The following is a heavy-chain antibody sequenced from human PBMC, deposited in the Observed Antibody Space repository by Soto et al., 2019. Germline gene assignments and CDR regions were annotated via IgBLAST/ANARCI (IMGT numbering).Heavy chain of an antibody. CDR2: IYHSGST. D-gene: IGHD3-16*01. CDR1: GGSISSGGYS. J-gene: IGHJ4*02. CDR3: ARGPPFH. Sequence: QQQLQESGSGLVKPSQTLSLTCAVSGGSISSGGYSWSWIRQPPGKGLEWIGYIYHSGSTYYNPSLKSRVTISVDRSKNQFSLKLSSVTAADTAVYYCARGPPFHWGQGTLVTVSS. V-gene: IGHV4-30-2*01.